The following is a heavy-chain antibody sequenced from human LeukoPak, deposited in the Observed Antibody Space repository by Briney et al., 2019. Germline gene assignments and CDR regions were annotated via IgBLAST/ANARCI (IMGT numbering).Heavy chain of an antibody. Sequence: GAPVKVSCKASGYTFTSYDINWVRQATGQGLEWMGWMNPNSGNTGYAQKFQGRVTMTRNTSISTAYMELSSLRSEDTAVYYCARPSGYHTPGAFDIWGQGTMVTVSS. CDR1: GYTFTSYD. CDR3: ARPSGYHTPGAFDI. CDR2: MNPNSGNT. V-gene: IGHV1-8*01. J-gene: IGHJ3*02. D-gene: IGHD5-12*01.